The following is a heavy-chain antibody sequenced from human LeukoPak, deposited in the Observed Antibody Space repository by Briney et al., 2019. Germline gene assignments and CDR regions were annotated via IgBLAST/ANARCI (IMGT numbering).Heavy chain of an antibody. D-gene: IGHD3-22*01. J-gene: IGHJ4*02. V-gene: IGHV4-30-2*01. CDR2: FYGSGSA. CDR3: ARARDSSGYYYPFDY. Sequence: SQTLSLTCTVSGDSISSGAYYWSWIRQPPGKGLEWIGYFYGSGSASYNPSLKSRVTISVDRSKNQFSLKLSSVTAADTAVYYCARARDSSGYYYPFDYWGQGTLVTVSS. CDR1: GDSISSGAYY.